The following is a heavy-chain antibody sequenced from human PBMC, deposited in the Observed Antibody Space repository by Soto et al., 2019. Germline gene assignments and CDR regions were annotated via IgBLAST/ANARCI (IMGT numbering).Heavy chain of an antibody. V-gene: IGHV3-73*01. Sequence: PGGSLRLSCAASGFTFSDSAMHWVRQASGKGLEWVGRIRSTANNYATAYAASVKGRFTISRDDSKNTAYLQMNSLRTEDTAVYYCATSDSGQPVFDYWGQGTLVTVSS. D-gene: IGHD5-12*01. CDR2: IRSTANNYAT. CDR1: GFTFSDSA. CDR3: ATSDSGQPVFDY. J-gene: IGHJ4*02.